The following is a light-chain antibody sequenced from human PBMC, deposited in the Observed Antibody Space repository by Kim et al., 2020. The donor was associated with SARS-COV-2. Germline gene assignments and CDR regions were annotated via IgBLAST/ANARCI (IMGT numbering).Light chain of an antibody. V-gene: IGLV2-14*04. CDR2: DVS. J-gene: IGLJ2*01. CDR3: SSFTTSNTLV. CDR1: SSDISVYDC. Sequence: GQSITISCTGTSSDISVYDCVSWYQQHPGEAPKLIIHDVSQRPSGVSSRFSGSKSGNTASLTIFGPQAEDEADYYCSSFTTSNTLVFGGGTQLTVL.